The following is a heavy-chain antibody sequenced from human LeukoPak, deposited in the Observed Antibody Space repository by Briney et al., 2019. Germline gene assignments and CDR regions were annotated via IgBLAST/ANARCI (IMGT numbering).Heavy chain of an antibody. V-gene: IGHV3-30*03. CDR1: GFTFSSYG. D-gene: IGHD2-21*02. Sequence: GRSLRLSCAASGFTFSSYGMHWVRQAPGKGLEWVAVISYDGSNKYYADSVKGRFTISRDNSKNTLYLQMNSLRAEDTAVYYCARAFIVVVTAIPASDYWGQGTLVTVSS. CDR3: ARAFIVVVTAIPASDY. CDR2: ISYDGSNK. J-gene: IGHJ4*02.